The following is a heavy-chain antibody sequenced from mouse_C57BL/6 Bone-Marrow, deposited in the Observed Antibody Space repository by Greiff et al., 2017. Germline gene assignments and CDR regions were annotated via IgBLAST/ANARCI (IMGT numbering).Heavy chain of an antibody. V-gene: IGHV2-2*01. CDR3: AKSDGYLFAY. D-gene: IGHD2-3*01. CDR2: IWSGGST. Sequence: QVQLQPSGPGLVPPSQRLSIPCTVSGFSLTSYGVHWVRQSPGPGLEWLGVIWSGGSTDYNAAFISRLSISKDNSKSQVFFKMNSLQADDTAIYDGAKSDGYLFAYWGQGTLVTVSA. J-gene: IGHJ3*01. CDR1: GFSLTSYG.